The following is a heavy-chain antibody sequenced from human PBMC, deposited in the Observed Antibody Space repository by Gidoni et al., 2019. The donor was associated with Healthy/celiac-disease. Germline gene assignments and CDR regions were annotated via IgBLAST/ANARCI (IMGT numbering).Heavy chain of an antibody. CDR1: GGSISSGDYY. D-gene: IGHD4-17*01. Sequence: QVQLQESGPGLVTPSQTLSLTCTVSGGSISSGDYYWSWIRQPPGKGLEWIGYIYYSGSTYYNPSLKSRVTISVDTSKNQFSLKLSSVTAADTAVYYCARDLVRYTVTKGSGYYYYGMDVWGKGTTVTVSS. J-gene: IGHJ6*04. V-gene: IGHV4-30-4*01. CDR2: IYYSGST. CDR3: ARDLVRYTVTKGSGYYYYGMDV.